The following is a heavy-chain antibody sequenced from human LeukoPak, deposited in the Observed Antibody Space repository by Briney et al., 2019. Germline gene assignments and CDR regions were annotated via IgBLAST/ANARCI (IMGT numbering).Heavy chain of an antibody. CDR1: GFTFSSYA. J-gene: IGHJ4*02. CDR2: IIGSGATT. D-gene: IGHD1-26*01. Sequence: PGGSLRLSCTASGFTFSSYAMSWVRQAPGQGLEWVSTIIGSGATTYYADSVKGRFTISRDNARNSLYLQMNSLRAEDTAVYYCASLTYYHSGRWGQGTLVTVSS. CDR3: ASLTYYHSGR. V-gene: IGHV3-23*01.